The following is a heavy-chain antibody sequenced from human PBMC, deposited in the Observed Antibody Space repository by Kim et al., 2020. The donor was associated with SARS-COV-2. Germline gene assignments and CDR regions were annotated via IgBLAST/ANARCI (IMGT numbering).Heavy chain of an antibody. D-gene: IGHD4-17*01. Sequence: RTYDAESVQVRFTIYRDNSKTTLYRQMNSQRAEDTAVYYCANPTVTDPQDYWGQGTLVTISS. V-gene: IGHV3-23*01. CDR2: RT. J-gene: IGHJ4*02. CDR3: ANPTVTDPQDY.